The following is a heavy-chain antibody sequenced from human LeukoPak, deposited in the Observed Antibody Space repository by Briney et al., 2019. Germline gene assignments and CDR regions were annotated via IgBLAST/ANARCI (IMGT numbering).Heavy chain of an antibody. J-gene: IGHJ5*02. CDR3: ARCMVLRPGWCNWFDP. CDR1: GFALTPYA. Sequence: PGGSLRLSCAASGFALTPYAMSWVRQAPGQGLEWVSGISLSGVSTYYADSVKGRFTISRDNSGNTLHLQMNSLRVEDTAIYFGARCMVLRPGWCNWFDPWGQGALVTVSS. D-gene: IGHD2-8*01. CDR2: ISLSGVST. V-gene: IGHV3-23*01.